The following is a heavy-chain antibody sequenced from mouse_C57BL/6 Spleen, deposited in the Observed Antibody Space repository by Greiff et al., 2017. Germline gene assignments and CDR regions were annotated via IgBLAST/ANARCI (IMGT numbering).Heavy chain of an antibody. J-gene: IGHJ4*01. V-gene: IGHV14-2*01. CDR3: ARTKGYYMDAMDY. CDR2: IDPEDGET. D-gene: IGHD2-12*01. CDR1: GFNIKDYY. Sequence: EVQLQESGAELVKPGASVKLSCTASGFNIKDYYMHWVKQRTEQGLEWIGRIDPEDGETKYASKFQGKATITADTSSNTAYLQLSSLTSEDTAVYYCARTKGYYMDAMDYWGQGTSVTVSS.